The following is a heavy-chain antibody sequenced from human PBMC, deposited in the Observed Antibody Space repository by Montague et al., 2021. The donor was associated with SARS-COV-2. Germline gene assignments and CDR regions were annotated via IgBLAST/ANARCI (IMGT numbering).Heavy chain of an antibody. CDR3: ARLSWTTVAPQSDAFDI. CDR2: IFYSGKT. Sequence: SETLSLTCTVSGGSISSSYYYWGWIRQPPGKGLEWIGIIFYSGKTYFSPSLKSRVTLSVDTSKNQFSLNLGSVTAADTAVYYCARLSWTTVAPQSDAFDIWGQGTMVIVSS. V-gene: IGHV4-39*01. D-gene: IGHD4-23*01. CDR1: GGSISSSYYY. J-gene: IGHJ3*02.